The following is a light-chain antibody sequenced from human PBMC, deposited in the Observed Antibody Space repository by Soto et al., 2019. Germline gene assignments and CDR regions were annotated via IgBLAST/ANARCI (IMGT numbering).Light chain of an antibody. CDR3: SSYTSSSTLDV. J-gene: IGLJ1*01. V-gene: IGLV2-14*01. CDR2: EVS. CDR1: SSDVGGYNY. Sequence: QSVLTQPASVSGFPGQSITISCTGTSSDVGGYNYVSWYQQHPGRAPKLMIYEVSNRPSGFSNRFSGSKSGNTASLTISGLQAEDEADYSCSSYTSSSTLDVFGTGTKVTVL.